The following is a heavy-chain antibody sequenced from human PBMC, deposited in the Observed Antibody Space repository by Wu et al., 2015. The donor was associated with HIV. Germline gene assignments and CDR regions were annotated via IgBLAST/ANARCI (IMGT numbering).Heavy chain of an antibody. D-gene: IGHD3-3*01. V-gene: IGHV1-2*02. CDR2: INPNSGGT. Sequence: QVQLVQSGAEVKKPGASVKVSCKASGYTLTGYYIHWVRQAPGQGLEWMGWINPNSGGTNYAQKFQGTVTVTRDTSIGTAYMELSRLRSDDTAVYYCARGDYANYDFWSAYPSYWGQGTLVTVSS. J-gene: IGHJ4*02. CDR3: ARGDYANYDFWSAYPSY. CDR1: GYTLTGYY.